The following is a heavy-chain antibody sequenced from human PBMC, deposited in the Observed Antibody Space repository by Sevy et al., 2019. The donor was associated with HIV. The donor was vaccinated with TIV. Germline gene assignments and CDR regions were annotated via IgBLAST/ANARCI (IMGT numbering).Heavy chain of an antibody. J-gene: IGHJ5*02. D-gene: IGHD3-22*01. CDR1: GFTFSTYS. Sequence: GGSLRLSCKASGFTFSTYSMHWVRQAPGKGLEWVSSISRTSTTTYYADSAKGRFTISRDNAKNSLYLQMNSLRDEDTAVYYCAREAYYYDSREENWFDHWGQGTLVTVSS. CDR3: AREAYYYDSREENWFDH. CDR2: ISRTSTTT. V-gene: IGHV3-48*02.